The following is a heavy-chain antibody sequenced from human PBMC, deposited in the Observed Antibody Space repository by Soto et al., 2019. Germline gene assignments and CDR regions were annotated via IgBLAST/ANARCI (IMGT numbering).Heavy chain of an antibody. CDR1: ALPITDYS. CDR3: AVDGVPRTSFRYYYFRF. Sequence: AGGSLSLSCAASALPITDYSMHWVRKTAGKGLEWVAFISHDGRSTFNSDSVKGRFTISRENSKNMVFLQMNGVTLEATAIYYWAVDGVPRTSFRYYYFRFWGRGTLVTV. V-gene: IGHV3-30*04. D-gene: IGHD1-20*01. J-gene: IGHJ4*02. CDR2: ISHDGRST.